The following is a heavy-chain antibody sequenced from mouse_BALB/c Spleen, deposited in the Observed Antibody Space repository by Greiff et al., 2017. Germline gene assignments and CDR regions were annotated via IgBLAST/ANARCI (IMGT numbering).Heavy chain of an antibody. CDR2: ISSGGSYT. V-gene: IGHV5-6*01. CDR1: GFTFSSYG. J-gene: IGHJ2*01. Sequence: EVQVVESGGDLVKPGGSLKLSCAASGFTFSSYGMSWVRQTPDKRLEWVATISSGGSYTYYPDSVKGRFTISRDNAKNTLYLQMSSLEAEDTDMFYSASQNRRYFDYWGQGTTLTVSS. D-gene: IGHD2-14*01. CDR3: ASQNRRYFDY.